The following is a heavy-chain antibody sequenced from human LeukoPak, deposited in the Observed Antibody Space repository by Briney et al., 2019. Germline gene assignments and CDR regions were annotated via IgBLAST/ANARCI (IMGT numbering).Heavy chain of an antibody. Sequence: GGSLRLSCAASGFTFSSYGMSWVRQAPGKGLEWLSTISGSGRGTYYADSVKGRFTISRDNSKNTLYLQMNSLRAEDTAVYYCAKGASYDLLTGFPYWGQGTLVTVSS. CDR1: GFTFSSYG. J-gene: IGHJ4*02. CDR2: ISGSGRGT. CDR3: AKGASYDLLTGFPY. D-gene: IGHD3-9*01. V-gene: IGHV3-23*01.